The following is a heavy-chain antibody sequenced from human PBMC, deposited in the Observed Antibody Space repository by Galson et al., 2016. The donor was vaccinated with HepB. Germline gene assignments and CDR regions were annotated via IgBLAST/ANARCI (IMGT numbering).Heavy chain of an antibody. CDR1: GYTFNSYA. D-gene: IGHD3-10*02. CDR2: MDPKSGAT. V-gene: IGHV1-8*02. Sequence: SVKVSCKASGYTFNSYAINWVRQATGQGLEWMGRMDPKSGATGFAQKFQGRVTMTRNTSITTAYMELSGLTSADAAVYYCARTRTVVRGLEIAYWGQGTLVTVSS. CDR3: ARTRTVVRGLEIAY. J-gene: IGHJ4*02.